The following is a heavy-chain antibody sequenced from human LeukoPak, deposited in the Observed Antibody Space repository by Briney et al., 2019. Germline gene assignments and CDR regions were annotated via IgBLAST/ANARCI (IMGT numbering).Heavy chain of an antibody. CDR3: ARRSGGADY. CDR2: IYPGDSDT. V-gene: IGHV5-51*01. CDR1: GYSFSTYW. J-gene: IGHJ4*02. D-gene: IGHD3-16*01. Sequence: GESLQISCKGSGYSFSTYWIGWVRQTPGKGLEWMGIIYPGDSDTRYCPSFQGQVTISADKSITTAYLQWSSLQASDTAIYYCARRSGGADYWGQGTLVTVSS.